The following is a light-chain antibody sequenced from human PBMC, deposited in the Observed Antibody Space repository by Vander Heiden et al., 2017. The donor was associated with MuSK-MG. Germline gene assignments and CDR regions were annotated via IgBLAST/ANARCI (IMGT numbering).Light chain of an antibody. Sequence: EIVLTQSPATLSLSPGERATLSCRASQSVSTYLAWYQQKPGQAPRLLIYDASVRATGIPARFSGSGSGTDFTLTISSLEPEDFAVYYCQQRGNWPLFTFGPGTTVDIK. CDR3: QQRGNWPLFT. CDR2: DAS. CDR1: QSVSTY. J-gene: IGKJ3*01. V-gene: IGKV3-11*01.